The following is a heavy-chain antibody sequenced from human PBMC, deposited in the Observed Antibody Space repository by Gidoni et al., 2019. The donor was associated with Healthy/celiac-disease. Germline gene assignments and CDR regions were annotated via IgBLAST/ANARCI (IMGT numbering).Heavy chain of an antibody. CDR3: ARAGYYDFWSGYSATNFDY. J-gene: IGHJ4*02. V-gene: IGHV1-69*01. D-gene: IGHD3-3*01. CDR1: GGTFSSYA. CDR2: IIPIFGTA. Sequence: QVQLVQSGAEVKKPGSSVKVSCKASGGTFSSYAISWVRQAPGQGLEWMGGIIPIFGTANYAQKFQGRVTITADESTSTAYMELSSLRSEDTAVYYCARAGYYDFWSGYSATNFDYWGQGTLVTVSS.